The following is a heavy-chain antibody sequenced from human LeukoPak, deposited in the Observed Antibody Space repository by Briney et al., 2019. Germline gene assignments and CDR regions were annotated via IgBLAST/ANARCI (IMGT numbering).Heavy chain of an antibody. CDR2: INPKNGAT. D-gene: IGHD3-9*01. J-gene: IGHJ5*02. CDR3: ARVRGSRYDILTGYYDFDP. V-gene: IGHV1-2*02. CDR1: GGTFSSYA. Sequence: ASVKVSCKASGGTFSSYAISWVRQAPGQGLEWMGWINPKNGATNYAQKFQGRVTMTRDTSISTAYMELSRLRSDDTAVYYCARVRGSRYDILTGYYDFDPWGQGTLVTVSS.